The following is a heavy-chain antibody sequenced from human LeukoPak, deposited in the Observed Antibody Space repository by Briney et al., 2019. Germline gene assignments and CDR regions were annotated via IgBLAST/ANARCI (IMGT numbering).Heavy chain of an antibody. D-gene: IGHD3-9*01. CDR3: ARDPPILTGPYYYYMDV. CDR2: ISNSSSYI. V-gene: IGHV3-21*06. Sequence: GGSLRLSCAVSGFTFSSYSMNWVRQAPGKGLEWVSSISNSSSYIYYADSVKGRFIISRDNAKNSLYLQMNSLRAEDTAVYYCARDPPILTGPYYYYMDVWGKGTAVTISS. J-gene: IGHJ6*03. CDR1: GFTFSSYS.